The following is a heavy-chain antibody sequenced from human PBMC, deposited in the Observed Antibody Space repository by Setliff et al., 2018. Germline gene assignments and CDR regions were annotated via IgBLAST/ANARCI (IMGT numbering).Heavy chain of an antibody. D-gene: IGHD1-7*01. CDR3: ARDQFRNSGGLYS. V-gene: IGHV3-7*01. Sequence: LRLSCVGSGFTYSRYWMSWVRQAPGKGLEWVANIKQDSTEKFYVDSVEGRFTISRDNAESSVYLQMNSLRAEDTAVYYCARDQFRNSGGLYSWGQGTLVTVSS. J-gene: IGHJ5*02. CDR2: IKQDSTEK. CDR1: GFTYSRYW.